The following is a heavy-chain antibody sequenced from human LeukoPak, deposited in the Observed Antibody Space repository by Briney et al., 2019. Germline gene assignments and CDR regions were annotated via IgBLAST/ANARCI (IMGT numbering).Heavy chain of an antibody. CDR1: GYTFTSYY. CDR2: IIPIFGTA. D-gene: IGHD2-2*01. CDR3: ASRIPPRDVVPAANYYGMDV. Sequence: SVKVSCKASGYTFTSYYMHWVRQAPGQGLEWMGGIIPIFGTANYAQKFQGRVTITADESTSTAYMELSSLRSEDTAVYYCASRIPPRDVVPAANYYGMDVWGQGTTVTVSS. J-gene: IGHJ6*02. V-gene: IGHV1-69*13.